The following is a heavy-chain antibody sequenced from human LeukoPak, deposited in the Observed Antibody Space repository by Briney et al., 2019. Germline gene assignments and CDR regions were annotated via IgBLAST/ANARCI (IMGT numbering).Heavy chain of an antibody. V-gene: IGHV4-30-2*01. J-gene: IGHJ4*02. Sequence: SETLSLTCTVSGGSISSGGYYWSWIRQPPGKGLEWIGYIYHSGSTYYNPSLKGRVTISVDRSKNQFSLKLSSVTAADTAVYYCAKGAIPIFDYWGQGTLVTVSS. CDR1: GGSISSGGYY. D-gene: IGHD4/OR15-4a*01. CDR3: AKGAIPIFDY. CDR2: IYHSGST.